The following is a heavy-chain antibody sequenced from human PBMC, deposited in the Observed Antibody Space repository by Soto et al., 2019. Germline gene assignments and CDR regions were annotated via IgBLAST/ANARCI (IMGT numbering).Heavy chain of an antibody. CDR2: IYYSGST. CDR1: GGSVSSGSYY. D-gene: IGHD3-3*01. CDR3: AVHYDFWSGYLPSWFDP. J-gene: IGHJ5*02. V-gene: IGHV4-61*01. Sequence: SETLSLTCTVSGGSVSSGSYYWSWIRQPPGKGLEWIGYIYYSGSTNYNPSLKSRVTISVDTSKNQFSLKLSSVTAADTAVYYCAVHYDFWSGYLPSWFDPWGQGTLVTVSS.